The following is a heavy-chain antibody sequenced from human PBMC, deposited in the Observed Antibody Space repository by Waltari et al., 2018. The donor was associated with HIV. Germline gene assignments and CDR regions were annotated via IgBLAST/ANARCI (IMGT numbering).Heavy chain of an antibody. D-gene: IGHD3-16*01. V-gene: IGHV3-30*01. J-gene: IGHJ4*02. CDR3: ARVGGPPGAGSYLGRIVDY. Sequence: QVQLVESGGGVVQPGRSLRLSCAASGFTFSSYAMHWVRQAPGNGLEWVAVISYDGSNKYYADSVKGRFTISRDNSKNTLYLQMNSLRAEDTAVYYCARVGGPPGAGSYLGRIVDYWGQGTLVTVSS. CDR1: GFTFSSYA. CDR2: ISYDGSNK.